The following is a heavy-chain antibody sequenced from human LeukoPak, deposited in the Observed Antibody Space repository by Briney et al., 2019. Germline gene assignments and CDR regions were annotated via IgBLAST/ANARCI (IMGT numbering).Heavy chain of an antibody. CDR1: GFTFSSYA. CDR3: AKGHYGDYAGDY. D-gene: IGHD4-17*01. V-gene: IGHV3-23*01. J-gene: IGHJ4*02. CDR2: ISGSGGST. Sequence: GGSLRLSCAASGFTFSSYAMSWVRQAPGKGLEWVSAISGSGGSTYYADSVKGRFTISRDNSKNTLYLEMNSLRAEDTAVYYCAKGHYGDYAGDYWGQGTLVTVSS.